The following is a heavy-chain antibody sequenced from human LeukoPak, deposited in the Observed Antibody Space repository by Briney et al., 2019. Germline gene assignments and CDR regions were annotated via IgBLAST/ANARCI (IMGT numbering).Heavy chain of an antibody. CDR2: ISWNSGSI. CDR1: GFTFDDYA. V-gene: IGHV3-9*01. Sequence: GRSLRLSCAASGFTFDDYAMHWVRQAPGKGLEWVSGISWNSGSIGYADSVKGRFTISRANAKNSLYLQMNSLRAEDTALYYCAKGFRAFDIWGQGTMVTVSS. CDR3: AKGFRAFDI. J-gene: IGHJ3*02.